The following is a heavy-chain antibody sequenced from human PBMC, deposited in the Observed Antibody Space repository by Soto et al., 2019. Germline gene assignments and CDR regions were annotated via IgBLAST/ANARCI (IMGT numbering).Heavy chain of an antibody. Sequence: QVQLVQSGAEVKKPGSSVKVSCKASGGTFSSYAISWVRQAPGQGFEWMGGIIPIFGTANYAQKFQGRVTITADESTSTAYMELSSLRSEDTAVYYCARAGIGVGATVYFDYWGQGTLVTVSS. CDR1: GGTFSSYA. CDR3: ARAGIGVGATVYFDY. D-gene: IGHD1-26*01. J-gene: IGHJ4*02. V-gene: IGHV1-69*01. CDR2: IIPIFGTA.